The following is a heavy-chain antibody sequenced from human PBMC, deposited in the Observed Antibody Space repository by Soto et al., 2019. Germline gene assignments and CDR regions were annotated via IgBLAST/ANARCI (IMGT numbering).Heavy chain of an antibody. V-gene: IGHV4-31*03. J-gene: IGHJ1*01. D-gene: IGHD1-1*01. CDR3: ARGGGSDSWNAEYFPP. CDR1: GDSISSSYYY. CDR2: ISYNDEYT. Sequence: QVHLQESGPGVVKPSQTLSLTCTVSGDSISSSYYYWSWLRQHPGKGLEWIAYISYNDEYTFHNPSLKSRSTISVDTSKNQISMNLTTVTAADTAVYYCARGGGSDSWNAEYFPPWGQGTLVTVSS.